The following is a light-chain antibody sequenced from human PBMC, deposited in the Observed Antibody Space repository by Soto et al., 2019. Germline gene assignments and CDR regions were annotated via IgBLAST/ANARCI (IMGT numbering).Light chain of an antibody. Sequence: QSALTQPPSASGSPGQSVTISCAGASSDVGGYNYVSWFQQHPDKAPKLMIYEVSKRPSGVPDRFSGSKSGNTASLTVSGLQAEDEADYYCGSFAGSSNFVVFGGGTKLTVL. J-gene: IGLJ2*01. V-gene: IGLV2-8*01. CDR3: GSFAGSSNFVV. CDR2: EVS. CDR1: SSDVGGYNY.